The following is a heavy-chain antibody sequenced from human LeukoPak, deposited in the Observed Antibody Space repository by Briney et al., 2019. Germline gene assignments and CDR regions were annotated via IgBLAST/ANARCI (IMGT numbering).Heavy chain of an antibody. V-gene: IGHV3-23*01. CDR2: ISGSGGST. CDR1: GFTFSSYA. J-gene: IGHJ4*02. D-gene: IGHD3-22*01. Sequence: PGGSLRLSCAASGFTFSSYAMSWVRQAPGKGLEWVSAISGSGGSTYYADSVKGRFTISRDNSKNTLYLQMNSLRAEDTAVYYCAKYSVYYYDSSGYRPNDYWGQGTLVTVSS. CDR3: AKYSVYYYDSSGYRPNDY.